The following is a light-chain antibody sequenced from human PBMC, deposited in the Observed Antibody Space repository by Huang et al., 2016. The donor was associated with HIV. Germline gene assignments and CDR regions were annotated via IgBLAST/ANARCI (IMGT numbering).Light chain of an antibody. V-gene: IGKV4-1*01. CDR2: WAS. CDR1: QSVLYSSNSKNY. J-gene: IGKJ1*01. CDR3: QQYYRLPQT. Sequence: DIVMTQSLDSLTVSLGERATIKCRSSQSVLYSSNSKNYLAWFQQKPGRAPRLLIYWASARESGVPDRVSGSGSGTDFTLTIDRLEAEDAAIYYCQQYYRLPQTFGQGTRVEIK.